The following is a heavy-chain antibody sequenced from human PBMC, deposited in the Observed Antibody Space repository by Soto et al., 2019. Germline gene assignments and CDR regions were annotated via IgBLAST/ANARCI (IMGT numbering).Heavy chain of an antibody. D-gene: IGHD6-13*01. V-gene: IGHV3-43*02. CDR1: GFTFSSYA. CDR3: AKDGGVKQQLVPSEVTHY. J-gene: IGHJ4*02. Sequence: PGGSLRLSCAASGFTFSSYAMSWVRQAPGKGLEWVSLISWDGGSTYYADSVKGRFTISRDNSKNSLYLQMNSLRAEDTALYYCAKDGGVKQQLVPSEVTHYWGQGTLVTVSS. CDR2: ISWDGGST.